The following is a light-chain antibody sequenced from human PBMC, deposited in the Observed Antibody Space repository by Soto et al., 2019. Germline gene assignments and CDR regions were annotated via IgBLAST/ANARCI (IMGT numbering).Light chain of an antibody. CDR1: QSLLHSNGYNY. CDR2: LGS. V-gene: IGKV2-28*01. Sequence: IVMTQSPLSLHVTPGEPASISCRSSQSLLHSNGYNYLDWYLQKPGQSPQLLIYLGSNRASGVPDRFSGSGSGTDFTLKISRVEAEDVGVYYCMQALQTPRAFGGGTKVDIK. J-gene: IGKJ4*01. CDR3: MQALQTPRA.